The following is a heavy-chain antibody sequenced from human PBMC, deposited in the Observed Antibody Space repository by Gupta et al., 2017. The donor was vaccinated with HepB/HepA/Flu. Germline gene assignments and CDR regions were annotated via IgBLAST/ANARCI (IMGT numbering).Heavy chain of an antibody. J-gene: IGHJ4*02. CDR2: MDSDTGNT. V-gene: IGHV1-8*01. D-gene: IGHD1-7*01. CDR3: ARNLPKTGTFDY. CDR1: GYTFTSYS. Sequence: QVQLVQSGAAVKNPGASVKVSCKASGYTFTSYSINWVRQASGQGLEWMGWMDSDTGNTGYPQKFQGRVTLSRSTSISTAYLELTSLTSEDTAVYYCARNLPKTGTFDYWGQGTLVTVSS.